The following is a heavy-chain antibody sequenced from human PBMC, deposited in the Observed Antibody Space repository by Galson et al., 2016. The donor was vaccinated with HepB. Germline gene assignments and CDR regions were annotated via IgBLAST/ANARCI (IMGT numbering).Heavy chain of an antibody. CDR3: ARDKGPGIAVAADFLGSYGMDV. D-gene: IGHD6-19*01. J-gene: IGHJ6*02. CDR2: ITPLFDTP. CDR1: GGTFSGYS. Sequence: SVKVSCKVSGGTFSGYSISWVRQAPGQGLQWMGGITPLFDTPTYSQKFQGRVTITADKSTTTAYMELSSLKSEDTAVYYCARDKGPGIAVAADFLGSYGMDVWGQGTTVTVSS. V-gene: IGHV1-69*06.